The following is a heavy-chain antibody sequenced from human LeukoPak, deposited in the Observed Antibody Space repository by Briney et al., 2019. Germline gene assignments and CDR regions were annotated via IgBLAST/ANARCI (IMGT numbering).Heavy chain of an antibody. J-gene: IGHJ4*02. V-gene: IGHV3-11*01. Sequence: KPGGSLRLSCAASGFTFSDYYMSWIRQAPGKGLEWVSYISSSGSTIYYADSVKGRFTISRDNAKNSLYLQMNSLRAEDTAVYYCARARRIAVASYIDYWGQGTLVTVSS. D-gene: IGHD6-19*01. CDR3: ARARRIAVASYIDY. CDR2: ISSSGSTI. CDR1: GFTFSDYY.